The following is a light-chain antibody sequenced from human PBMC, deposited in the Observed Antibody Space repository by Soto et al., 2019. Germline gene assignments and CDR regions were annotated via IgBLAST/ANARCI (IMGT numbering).Light chain of an antibody. Sequence: QSALTQPASVSGSPGQSNTISCTGTSSDVGTYNYVSWYQQHPGKAPKLIISEVNNRPSGVSNRYSGSKSGNTASLIISGLQAEDEADYYCSSHGSSKIFGTGTKLTVL. V-gene: IGLV2-14*01. CDR2: EVN. CDR3: SSHGSSKI. CDR1: SSDVGTYNY. J-gene: IGLJ1*01.